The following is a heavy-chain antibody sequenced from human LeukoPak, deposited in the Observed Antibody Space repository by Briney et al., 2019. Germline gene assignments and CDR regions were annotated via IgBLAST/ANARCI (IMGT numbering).Heavy chain of an antibody. Sequence: GRSLRLSCVASGFTFSSYAIQWVRQAPGKGLEWVAVISYDGGNKYYADSVKGRFTISRDNSKNTLFLQMNSLRTEDTAVYYCARVGYSYGDYYYYGMDVWGQGTTVTVSS. CDR3: ARVGYSYGDYYYYGMDV. CDR2: ISYDGGNK. CDR1: GFTFSSYA. J-gene: IGHJ6*02. D-gene: IGHD5-18*01. V-gene: IGHV3-30*04.